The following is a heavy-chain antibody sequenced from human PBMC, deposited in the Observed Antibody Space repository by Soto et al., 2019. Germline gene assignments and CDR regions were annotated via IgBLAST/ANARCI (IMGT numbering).Heavy chain of an antibody. D-gene: IGHD6-19*01. CDR1: GFTFDDYA. Sequence: LRLSCAASGFTFDDYAMHWVRQAPGKGLEWVSGISWNSGSIGYADSVKDRFTISRDNAKNSLYLQMNSLRAEDTALYYCAISIWEYSSGWYKPRYWGQGTLVTVSS. CDR3: AISIWEYSSGWYKPRY. CDR2: ISWNSGSI. V-gene: IGHV3-9*01. J-gene: IGHJ4*02.